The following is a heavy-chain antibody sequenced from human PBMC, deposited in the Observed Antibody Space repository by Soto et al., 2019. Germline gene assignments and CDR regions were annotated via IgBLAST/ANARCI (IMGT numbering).Heavy chain of an antibody. Sequence: SETLSLTCTVSGGSISNGYYYWSWVRQNPGKGLEWIGHIYHSGRTYYNPSLKSRVTISVDTSKNQFSLNLSSVTAADTAVYYCARELDGIDVWGQGTTVTVSS. V-gene: IGHV4-31*03. CDR3: ARELDGIDV. CDR1: GGSISNGYYY. J-gene: IGHJ6*02. CDR2: IYHSGRT.